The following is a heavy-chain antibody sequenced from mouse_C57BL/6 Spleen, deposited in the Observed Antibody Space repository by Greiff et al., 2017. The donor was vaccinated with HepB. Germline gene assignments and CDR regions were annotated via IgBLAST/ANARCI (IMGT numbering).Heavy chain of an antibody. CDR2: IDPSDSYT. J-gene: IGHJ4*01. Sequence: VQLQQPGAELVMPGASVKLSCKASGYTFTSYWMHWVKQRPGQGLEWIGDIDPSDSYTNYNQKFKGKSTLPVDKSSSTAYMQLSSLTSEDSAVYYCARGTNFPNGAMDYWGQGTSVTVSS. D-gene: IGHD3-1*01. V-gene: IGHV1-69*01. CDR3: ARGTNFPNGAMDY. CDR1: GYTFTSYW.